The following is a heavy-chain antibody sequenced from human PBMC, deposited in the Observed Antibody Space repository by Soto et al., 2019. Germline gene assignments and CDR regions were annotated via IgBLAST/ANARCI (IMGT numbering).Heavy chain of an antibody. CDR2: VSHDGRNT. CDR1: GFTFSDYA. V-gene: IGHV3-30*18. Sequence: VQLVESGGGVVQPGRSLRLSCAASGFTFSDYAMHWVRQAPGKRLEWVAVVSHDGRNTHYADSVKGRFTISRDSSKNTFSLEMTSLRAEDTAVYYCAKGGRQWLATSYFNYWGQGALVTVSS. J-gene: IGHJ4*02. D-gene: IGHD6-19*01. CDR3: AKGGRQWLATSYFNY.